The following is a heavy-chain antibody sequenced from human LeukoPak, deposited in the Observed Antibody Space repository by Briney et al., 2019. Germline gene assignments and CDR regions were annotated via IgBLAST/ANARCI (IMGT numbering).Heavy chain of an antibody. CDR3: AKGGRQSITMIAGIFDP. D-gene: IGHD3-22*01. Sequence: PGGSLRLSCAASGFTFDDYAMHWVRQAPGKGLEWVSGISWNSGSIGYADSVKGRFTISRDNAKNSLYLQMNSLRAEDTALYYCAKGGRQSITMIAGIFDPWGQGTLVTVSS. CDR2: ISWNSGSI. V-gene: IGHV3-9*01. CDR1: GFTFDDYA. J-gene: IGHJ5*02.